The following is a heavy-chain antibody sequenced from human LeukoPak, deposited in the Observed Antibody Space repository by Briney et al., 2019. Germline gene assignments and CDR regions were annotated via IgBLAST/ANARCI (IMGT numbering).Heavy chain of an antibody. Sequence: PGGSLRLSCAASGFTFSSYSMNWVRQAPGKGLEWVSSISSSSSYIYYADSVKGRFTISRDNSKNTLYLQMNSLRAEDTAVYYCAKSIMITFGGVIPSPFDYWGQGTLVTVSS. V-gene: IGHV3-21*04. CDR2: ISSSSSYI. D-gene: IGHD3-16*02. CDR3: AKSIMITFGGVIPSPFDY. CDR1: GFTFSSYS. J-gene: IGHJ4*02.